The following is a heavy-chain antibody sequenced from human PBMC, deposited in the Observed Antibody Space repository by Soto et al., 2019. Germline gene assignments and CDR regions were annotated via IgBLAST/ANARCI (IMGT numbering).Heavy chain of an antibody. D-gene: IGHD3-22*01. CDR1: GFTFSSYA. Sequence: EVQLLESGGGLVQPGGSLRLSCAASGFTFSSYAMSWVRQAPGKGLEWVSAISGSGGSTYYADSVKGRFTISRDNSKNTLYLQINSLRAEDTAVYYCANYLPDYYDSSALPPGFFDYWGQGTLVTVSS. CDR3: ANYLPDYYDSSALPPGFFDY. CDR2: ISGSGGST. V-gene: IGHV3-23*01. J-gene: IGHJ4*02.